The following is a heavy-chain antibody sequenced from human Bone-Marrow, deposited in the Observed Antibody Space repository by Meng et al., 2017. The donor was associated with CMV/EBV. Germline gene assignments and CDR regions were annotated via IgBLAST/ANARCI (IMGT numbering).Heavy chain of an antibody. Sequence: ASVKVSCKASGYTFTGYYMHWVRQAPGQGLEWMGIINPSGGSTSYAQKFQGRVTMTRDTSTSTVYMELSSLRSEDTAVYYCARDPITITIFGVVIIGGWFDPWGQGTLVTVSS. CDR3: ARDPITITIFGVVIIGGWFDP. V-gene: IGHV1-46*01. D-gene: IGHD3-3*01. CDR2: INPSGGST. J-gene: IGHJ5*02. CDR1: GYTFTGYY.